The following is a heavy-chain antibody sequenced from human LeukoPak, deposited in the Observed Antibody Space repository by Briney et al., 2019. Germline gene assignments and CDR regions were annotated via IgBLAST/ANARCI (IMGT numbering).Heavy chain of an antibody. CDR2: ISYDGSNK. J-gene: IGHJ4*02. V-gene: IGHV3-30*04. CDR3: ARALQLAKSPFDY. Sequence: GGSLRLSCAASGFTFSSYAMHWVRQAPGKGLEWVAVISYDGSNKYYADSVKGRFTISRDNSKNTLYLQMNSLRAEDTAVYYCARALQLAKSPFDYWGQGTLVTVSS. CDR1: GFTFSSYA. D-gene: IGHD6-13*01.